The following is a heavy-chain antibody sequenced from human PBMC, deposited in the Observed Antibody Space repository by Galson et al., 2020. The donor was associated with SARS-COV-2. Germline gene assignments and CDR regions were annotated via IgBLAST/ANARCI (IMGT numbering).Heavy chain of an antibody. D-gene: IGHD6-19*01. CDR2: IIPIFGTA. CDR1: GGTFSSYA. Sequence: SVKVSCKASGGTFSSYAISWVRQAPGQGLEWMGGIIPIFGTANYAQKFQGRVTITADESTSTAYMELSSLRSEDTAVYYCARGHLYSSGWYNSYYYYGMDVWGQGTTVTVSS. V-gene: IGHV1-69*13. J-gene: IGHJ6*02. CDR3: ARGHLYSSGWYNSYYYYGMDV.